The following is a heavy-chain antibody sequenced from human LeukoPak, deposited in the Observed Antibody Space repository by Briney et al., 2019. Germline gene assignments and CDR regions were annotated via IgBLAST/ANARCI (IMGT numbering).Heavy chain of an antibody. V-gene: IGHV5-51*01. CDR2: IYRCGSYI. J-gene: IGHJ4*02. CDR1: GYSFNNFW. Sequence: GESPKIFFKGSGYSFNNFWNGWGRQMPGKGLELIGFIYRCGSYIRYSTSFPDQVTISADKSISTAYLQWSSLKASDTAMYYCERGGEYSYASSDYWGQGTMVTVSS. D-gene: IGHD5-18*01. CDR3: ERGGEYSYASSDY.